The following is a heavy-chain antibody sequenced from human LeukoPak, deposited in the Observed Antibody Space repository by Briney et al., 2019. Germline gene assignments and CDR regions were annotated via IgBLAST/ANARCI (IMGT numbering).Heavy chain of an antibody. J-gene: IGHJ4*02. D-gene: IGHD1-26*01. Sequence: GGSLRLSCAASGFTVSSDYMSWVRQAPGKGLEWVSVIYSGGSTYYADSVKGRFTISRDNSKNTLYLQMNSLRAEDTAVYYCARHLYRGSYYHFDYWGQGTLVTVSS. CDR3: ARHLYRGSYYHFDY. CDR2: IYSGGST. CDR1: GFTVSSDY. V-gene: IGHV3-53*01.